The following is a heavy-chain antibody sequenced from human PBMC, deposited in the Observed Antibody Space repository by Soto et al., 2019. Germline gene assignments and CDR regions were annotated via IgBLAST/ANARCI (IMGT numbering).Heavy chain of an antibody. CDR1: GGSFSSGDYY. CDR3: ARDRLWGPRVSGGYSP. D-gene: IGHD3-22*01. J-gene: IGHJ5*02. V-gene: IGHV4-30-4*01. Sequence: QVQLQESGPGLVKPSQTLSLTCTVSGGSFSSGDYYWSWIRQPPGKGLEWIGYIYYSGSTYYNPSLKSRVTISVDTSKNQFSLKLSSVTAADTAVYYCARDRLWGPRVSGGYSPWGQGTLVTVSS. CDR2: IYYSGST.